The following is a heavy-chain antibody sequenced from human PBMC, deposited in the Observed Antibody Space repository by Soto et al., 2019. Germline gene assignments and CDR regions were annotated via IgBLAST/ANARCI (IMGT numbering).Heavy chain of an antibody. D-gene: IGHD3-3*01. Sequence: GGSLRLSCAASGFTFSSYDMHWVRQATGKGLEWVSAIGTAGDTYYPGSVKGRFTISRENAKNSLYLQMNSLRAGDTAVYYCARASDRITSFGVVPTDAFDIWGQGTMVTVSS. CDR2: IGTAGDT. CDR3: ARASDRITSFGVVPTDAFDI. CDR1: GFTFSSYD. J-gene: IGHJ3*02. V-gene: IGHV3-13*01.